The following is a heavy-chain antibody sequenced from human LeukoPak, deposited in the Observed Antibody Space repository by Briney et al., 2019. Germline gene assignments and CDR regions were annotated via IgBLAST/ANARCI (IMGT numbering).Heavy chain of an antibody. CDR2: IKQDGSEK. CDR1: GFTFSSYW. Sequence: GGSLRLSCAASGFTFSSYWMSWVRQAPGKGLEWVANIKQDGSEKYYVDSVKGRFTISRDNAKNSLYLQMNSLRAEDTAVYYCARGLIGFSSSWYVGAYYFDYWGQGTLVTVSS. V-gene: IGHV3-7*01. D-gene: IGHD6-13*01. J-gene: IGHJ4*02. CDR3: ARGLIGFSSSWYVGAYYFDY.